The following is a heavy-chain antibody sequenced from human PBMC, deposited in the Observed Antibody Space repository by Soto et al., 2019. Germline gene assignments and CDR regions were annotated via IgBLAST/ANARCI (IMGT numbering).Heavy chain of an antibody. CDR1: GYAFTTYG. CDR2: ISAHNGNT. D-gene: IGHD1-1*01. CDR3: ARGRYGDY. V-gene: IGHV1-18*01. J-gene: IGHJ4*02. Sequence: QVHLVQSGAEVKKPGASVKVSCQASGYAFTTYGITWVRQAPGQGLEWMGWISAHNGNTNYAQKLQGRVTVTRDTSTSTAYMELRSLRSDDTAVSYCARGRYGDYWGQGALVTVSS.